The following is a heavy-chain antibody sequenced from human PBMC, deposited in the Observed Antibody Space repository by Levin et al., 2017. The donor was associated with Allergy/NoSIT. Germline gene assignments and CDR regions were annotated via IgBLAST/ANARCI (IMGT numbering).Heavy chain of an antibody. J-gene: IGHJ4*02. Sequence: GESLKISCAASGFTFSSYSMNWVRQAPGKGLEWVSSISSSSSYIYYADSVKGRFTISRDNAKNSLYLQMNSLRAEDTAVYYCAREGSGYFDYWGQGTLVTVSS. CDR2: ISSSSSYI. D-gene: IGHD3-10*01. CDR1: GFTFSSYS. CDR3: AREGSGYFDY. V-gene: IGHV3-21*01.